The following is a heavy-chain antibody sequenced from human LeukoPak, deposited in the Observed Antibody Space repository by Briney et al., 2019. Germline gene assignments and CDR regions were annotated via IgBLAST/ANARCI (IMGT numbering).Heavy chain of an antibody. V-gene: IGHV3-30*04. CDR1: GFTFSSYA. J-gene: IGHJ4*02. Sequence: GGSLRLSCATSGFTFSSYAMPWVRQAPGKGLGWVAVISYDGSNKYYADSVKGRFTISRDNSKNTLYLQMNSLRAEDTAVYYCARDSSSSGTKDFDYWGQGTLVTVSS. D-gene: IGHD3-10*01. CDR2: ISYDGSNK. CDR3: ARDSSSSGTKDFDY.